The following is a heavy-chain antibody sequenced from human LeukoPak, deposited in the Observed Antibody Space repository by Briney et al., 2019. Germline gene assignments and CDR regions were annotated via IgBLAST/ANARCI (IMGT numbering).Heavy chain of an antibody. CDR3: AKPYSGYDIMIG. CDR2: ISGSGGST. Sequence: GGSLRLSCAAAGFTFSSYAMSWVRQAPGKGLEWVSAISGSGGSTYYADSVKGRFTISRDNSKNTLYLQMNSLRAEDTAVYYCAKPYSGYDIMIGWGQGTLVTVSS. D-gene: IGHD5-12*01. CDR1: GFTFSSYA. V-gene: IGHV3-23*01. J-gene: IGHJ4*02.